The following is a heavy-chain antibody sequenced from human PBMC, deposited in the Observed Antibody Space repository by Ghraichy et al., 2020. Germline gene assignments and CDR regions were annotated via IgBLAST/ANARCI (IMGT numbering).Heavy chain of an antibody. CDR1: GGSISSSSYY. V-gene: IGHV4-39*01. J-gene: IGHJ5*02. CDR3: ARQRSRDYVPVGWFDP. Sequence: SETLSLTCTVSGGSISSSSYYWGWIRQPPGKGLEWIGSIYYSGSTYYNPSLKSRVTISVDTSKNQFSLKLSSVTAADTAVYYCARQRSRDYVPVGWFDPWGQGSLVTVSS. CDR2: IYYSGST. D-gene: IGHD4-17*01.